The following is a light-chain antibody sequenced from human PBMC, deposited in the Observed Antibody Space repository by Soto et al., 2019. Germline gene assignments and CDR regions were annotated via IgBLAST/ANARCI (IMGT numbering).Light chain of an antibody. CDR1: HYVSSS. J-gene: IGKJ1*01. CDR2: KTS. CDR3: QQYNTYPWT. Sequence: DIQMTQSPSTLSASVGDRVTITCRASHYVSSSLAWYQQKPGKAPKLLIYKTSILESGVPSRFSGSASGTEFTLSISSLQPVDFATYWCQQYNTYPWTFGQGTKVDIK. V-gene: IGKV1-5*03.